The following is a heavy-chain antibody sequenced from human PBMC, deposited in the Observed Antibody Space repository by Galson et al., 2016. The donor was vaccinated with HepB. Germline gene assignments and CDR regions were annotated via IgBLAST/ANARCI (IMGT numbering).Heavy chain of an antibody. CDR1: GFAFSSYG. Sequence: SLRLSCAASGFAFSSYGIHWVRQAPGKGLEWVAVIWYDGSNKYYADSVKGRFTISRDNSKNTLYLQMNSLRTEDTAVYYCARDGLYCGSTSCYLDVWGQGTTVTVSS. V-gene: IGHV3-33*01. D-gene: IGHD2-2*01. J-gene: IGHJ6*02. CDR2: IWYDGSNK. CDR3: ARDGLYCGSTSCYLDV.